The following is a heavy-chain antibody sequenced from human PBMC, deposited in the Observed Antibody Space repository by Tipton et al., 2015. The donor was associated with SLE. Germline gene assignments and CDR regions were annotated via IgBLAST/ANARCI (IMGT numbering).Heavy chain of an antibody. V-gene: IGHV4-59*11. CDR2: IYYSGSP. CDR3: AREAENDSSGGIDAFDI. D-gene: IGHD3-22*01. CDR1: GGSISRHY. J-gene: IGHJ3*02. Sequence: TLSLTCTVSGGSISRHYWCWIRQPPGKGLEWIGYIYYSGSPNYNPSLKSRVTISVETSKNQFSLKLSSVTAADTAVYYCAREAENDSSGGIDAFDIWGQGTMVTVSS.